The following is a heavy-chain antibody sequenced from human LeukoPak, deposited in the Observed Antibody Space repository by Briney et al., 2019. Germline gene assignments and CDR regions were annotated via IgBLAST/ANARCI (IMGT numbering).Heavy chain of an antibody. V-gene: IGHV4-61*01. CDR1: GGSVSRSNYY. J-gene: IGHJ2*01. D-gene: IGHD6-19*01. CDR2: MYYSGST. CDR3: ASEYRSDSYFGL. Sequence: PSETLSLTCNVSGGSVSRSNYYWTWIRQPPGKGLEWIGYMYYSGSTYYNPSLKSRVTISIDTSKNQFSLKLSSVTAADTAVYYCASEYRSDSYFGLRGRGTLVTVSS.